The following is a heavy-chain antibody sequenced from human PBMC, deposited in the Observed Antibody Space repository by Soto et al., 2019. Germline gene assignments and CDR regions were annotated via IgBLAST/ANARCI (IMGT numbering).Heavy chain of an antibody. CDR3: ARGRSGGYGMDV. V-gene: IGHV3-11*01. J-gene: IGHJ6*02. CDR1: GFSFTDYY. D-gene: IGHD2-15*01. CDR2: ISSSGNPI. Sequence: QVHLVESGGGLVKPGGSLRLSCVVSGFSFTDYYMTWIRQAPGKGLEWVSYISSSGNPIHSADSEKGRFTISRDNAKNSLFLQMNSLRAEDTAIYYCARGRSGGYGMDVWGQGTTVTVSS.